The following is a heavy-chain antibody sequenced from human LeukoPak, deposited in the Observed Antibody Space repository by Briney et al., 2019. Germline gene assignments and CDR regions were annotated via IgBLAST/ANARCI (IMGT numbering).Heavy chain of an antibody. CDR1: GFTFSTYG. J-gene: IGHJ4*02. CDR3: AKDKDPWKSTAISDFDY. D-gene: IGHD1-1*01. CDR2: IRYDGTNK. Sequence: PGGSLRLSCAACGFTFSTYGMHWVRQAPGKGLEWVAFIRYDGTNKYYADSVKGRFTISRDNSKNTLYLQMNSLRGEDTAVYFCAKDKDPWKSTAISDFDYWGQGTLVTVSS. V-gene: IGHV3-30*02.